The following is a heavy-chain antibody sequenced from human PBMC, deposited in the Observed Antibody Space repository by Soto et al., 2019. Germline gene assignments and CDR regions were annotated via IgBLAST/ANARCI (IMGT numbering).Heavy chain of an antibody. Sequence: GGSLRLSCEVSGFTFSAYGMHWVRQAPGKGLEWVAAISHDGTNKNYGDSVKGRFAISRDNSKKTLYLQMNSLRPEDTALYYCAKDEYYYSRSGYYIFDSWGQGTLVTVSS. CDR3: AKDEYYYSRSGYYIFDS. D-gene: IGHD3-22*01. J-gene: IGHJ4*02. V-gene: IGHV3-30*18. CDR2: ISHDGTNK. CDR1: GFTFSAYG.